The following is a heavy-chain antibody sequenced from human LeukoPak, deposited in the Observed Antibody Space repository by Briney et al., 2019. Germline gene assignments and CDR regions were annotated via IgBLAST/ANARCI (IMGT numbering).Heavy chain of an antibody. Sequence: AGGSLRLSCAASGFTFDDYAMHWVRQAPGKGLEWVSGISWNSGSIGYADSVKGRFTISRDNAKISLYLQMNSLRAEDTALYYCAKGIEIAVAGTFDYWGQGTLVTVSS. CDR1: GFTFDDYA. D-gene: IGHD6-19*01. CDR3: AKGIEIAVAGTFDY. J-gene: IGHJ4*02. CDR2: ISWNSGSI. V-gene: IGHV3-9*01.